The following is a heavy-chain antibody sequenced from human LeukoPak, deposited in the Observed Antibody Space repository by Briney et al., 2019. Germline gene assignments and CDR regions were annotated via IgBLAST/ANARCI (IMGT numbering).Heavy chain of an antibody. CDR2: IYYSGST. J-gene: IGHJ3*02. CDR3: ARGGIVGATSHDAFDI. CDR1: GGSISSSSYY. Sequence: PSETLSLTCTVSGGSISSSSYYWGWIRQPPGKGLEWIGSIYYSGSTYYNPSLKSRVTISVDTSKNQFSLKLSSVTAADTAVYYCARGGIVGATSHDAFDIWGQGTMVTVSS. V-gene: IGHV4-39*07. D-gene: IGHD1-26*01.